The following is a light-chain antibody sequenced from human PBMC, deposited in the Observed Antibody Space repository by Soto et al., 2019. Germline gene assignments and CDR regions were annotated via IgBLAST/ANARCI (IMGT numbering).Light chain of an antibody. CDR3: QQSYSTPPIT. V-gene: IGKV1-39*01. Sequence: DIQMTQSPSSLSASVGDRVTITCRASQSISSYLNWYQQKPGKAPKLLIYAASSLQSGVPSRFSGSGSGTXFTLTISSLQPEDFATYYCQQSYSTPPITFGQGTRLEIK. CDR1: QSISSY. CDR2: AAS. J-gene: IGKJ5*01.